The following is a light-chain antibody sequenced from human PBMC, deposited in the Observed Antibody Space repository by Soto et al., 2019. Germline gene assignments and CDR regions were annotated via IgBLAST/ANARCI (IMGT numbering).Light chain of an antibody. J-gene: IGKJ1*01. CDR1: QSLNNW. CDR3: QQYNSDSWT. V-gene: IGKV1-5*03. CDR2: KVS. Sequence: DIQMTQSPSTLSASVGDRVTITCRASQSLNNWLAWFQQKPWKAPKVLIYKVSNLESGVPSRFSGSGSGTEFTLTISSLQPDDFATYYCQQYNSDSWTFGQGTKVEIK.